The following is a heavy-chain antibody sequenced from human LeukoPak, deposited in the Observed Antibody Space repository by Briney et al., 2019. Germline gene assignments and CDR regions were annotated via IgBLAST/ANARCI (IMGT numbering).Heavy chain of an antibody. CDR3: AKDSSGYYGYFDY. V-gene: IGHV3-48*01. Sequence: PGGSLRHSCGASGFTFSSYSMNWVRQAPGKGLEWFSYISSSSSTIYYADSVKGRFTISRDNAKNSLYLQMNSLRAEDMALYYCAKDSSGYYGYFDYWGQGTLVTVSS. CDR2: ISSSSSTI. D-gene: IGHD3-22*01. CDR1: GFTFSSYS. J-gene: IGHJ4*02.